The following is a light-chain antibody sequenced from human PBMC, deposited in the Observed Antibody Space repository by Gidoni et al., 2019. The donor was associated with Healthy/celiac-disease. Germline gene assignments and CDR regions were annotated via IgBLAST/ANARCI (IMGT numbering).Light chain of an antibody. CDR2: AAS. CDR1: QSISSY. J-gene: IGKJ1*01. Sequence: QLTQSPSSLSASVGDRVTITCRASQSISSYLNWYQQKPGKAPKLLIYAASSLQSGVPSRFSGSGSGTDFTLTISSLQPEDFATYYCQQSYSTPRTFGQGTKVEIK. CDR3: QQSYSTPRT. V-gene: IGKV1-39*01.